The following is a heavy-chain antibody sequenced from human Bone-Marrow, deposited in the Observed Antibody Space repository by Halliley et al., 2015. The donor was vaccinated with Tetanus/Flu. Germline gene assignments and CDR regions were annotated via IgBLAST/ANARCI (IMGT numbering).Heavy chain of an antibody. D-gene: IGHD3-9*01. CDR1: GFNFSAYW. CDR2: INADGRHT. Sequence: SLRLSCTASGFNFSAYWMNWARHRPGRGPVWVSRINADGRHTNHADSLKGRFTISRDNAKNTLYLQMNSLRGEDTAIYYCAREERGDDISIGDYRYGMDGWGQGTSVTVS. V-gene: IGHV3-74*01. CDR3: AREERGDDISIGDYRYGMDG. J-gene: IGHJ6*02.